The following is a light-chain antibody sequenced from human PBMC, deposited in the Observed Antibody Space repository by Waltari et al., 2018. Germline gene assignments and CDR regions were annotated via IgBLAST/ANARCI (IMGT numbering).Light chain of an antibody. CDR3: GTWDSSLSGAV. CDR2: EDS. V-gene: IGLV1-51*02. CDR1: SSNLGNPY. Sequence: QSVLTQPPSVSAAPGPWVTTSCSGGSSNLGNPYVSWYRQFPGTAPKLLIYEDSERPSGIPGRFSGSKSGTSATLDITGLQAGDEADYYCGTWDSSLSGAVFGGGTHLTVL. J-gene: IGLJ7*01.